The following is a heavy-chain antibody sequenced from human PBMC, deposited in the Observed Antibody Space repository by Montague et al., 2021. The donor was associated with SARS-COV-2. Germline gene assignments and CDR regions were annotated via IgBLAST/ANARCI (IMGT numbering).Heavy chain of an antibody. D-gene: IGHD2/OR15-2a*01. CDR1: GDSISRNSYY. CDR3: AKSAWHNWYFDI. CDR2: MPYSGST. V-gene: IGHV4-39*01. Sequence: SETLSLTCTVSGDSISRNSYYWGWIRQPPGKGLEWIGSMPYSGSTYHNPSLKSRVSISVDTSKNQSSLKLSSMTAADTAVYHCAKSAWHNWYFDIWGRGTLVTVSS. J-gene: IGHJ2*01.